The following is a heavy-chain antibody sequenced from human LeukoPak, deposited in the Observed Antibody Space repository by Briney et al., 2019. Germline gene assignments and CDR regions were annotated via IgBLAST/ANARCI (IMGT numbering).Heavy chain of an antibody. Sequence: SVKVSCRASRGTFSSYAISWVRQAPGQGLEWMGGIIHIFGTANYAQKFQGRVTITTDESTSTAYMELSSLRSEDTAVYYCARDGSLNGRRVSWGQGTLVTVSS. J-gene: IGHJ4*02. CDR1: RGTFSSYA. CDR2: IIHIFGTA. V-gene: IGHV1-69*05. CDR3: ARDGSLNGRRVS. D-gene: IGHD2-2*03.